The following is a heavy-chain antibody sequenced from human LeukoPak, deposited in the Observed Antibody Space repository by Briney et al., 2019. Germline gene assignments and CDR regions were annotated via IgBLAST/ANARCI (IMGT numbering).Heavy chain of an antibody. Sequence: GASVKVSCKASGYTFTSYYMHWVRQAPGQGLEWMGIINPSGGSTSYAQKFQGRVTMTRDMSTSTVYMELSSLRSEDTAVYYCARGGLGYYGSGSPVEYYYYMDVWGKGTTVTISS. D-gene: IGHD3-10*01. J-gene: IGHJ6*03. CDR2: INPSGGST. V-gene: IGHV1-46*01. CDR3: ARGGLGYYGSGSPVEYYYYMDV. CDR1: GYTFTSYY.